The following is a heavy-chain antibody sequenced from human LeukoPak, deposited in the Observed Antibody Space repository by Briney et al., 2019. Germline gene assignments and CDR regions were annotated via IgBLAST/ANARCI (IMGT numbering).Heavy chain of an antibody. CDR1: GGTFSSYA. CDR3: ARDYVVYDILTGRYGDYFDY. Sequence: ASVKVSCKASGGTFSSYAISWVRQAPGQGLEWMGRIIPILGIANYAQKFQGRVTITADKSTSTAYMELSSLRSEDTAVYYCARDYVVYDILTGRYGDYFDYWGQGTLVTVSS. V-gene: IGHV1-69*04. CDR2: IIPILGIA. J-gene: IGHJ4*02. D-gene: IGHD3-9*01.